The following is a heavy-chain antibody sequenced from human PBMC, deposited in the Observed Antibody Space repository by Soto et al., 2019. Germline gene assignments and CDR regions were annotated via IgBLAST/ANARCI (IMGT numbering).Heavy chain of an antibody. Sequence: QVQLQEPGPGLVKPSQTLSLTCTVSGGSISSGGYYWSWIRQHPGKGLEWIGYIYYSGSTYYNPSLKSRVTISVDTSKNQFSLKLSSVTAADTAVYYCARSHCSSTSCYVDFDYWGQGTLVTVSS. D-gene: IGHD2-2*01. CDR2: IYYSGST. CDR3: ARSHCSSTSCYVDFDY. V-gene: IGHV4-31*03. J-gene: IGHJ4*02. CDR1: GGSISSGGYY.